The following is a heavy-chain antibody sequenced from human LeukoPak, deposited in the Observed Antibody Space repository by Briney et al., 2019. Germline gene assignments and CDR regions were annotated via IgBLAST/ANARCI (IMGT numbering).Heavy chain of an antibody. J-gene: IGHJ4*02. CDR2: ISSSSSYT. CDR1: GFTFSDYY. Sequence: GGSLRLSCAASGFTFSDYYMSWIRQAPGKGLEWVSYISSSSSYTNYADSVMGRFTISRHNSRNTLYLQMNSLRAEDTAVYYCARVDTVMAYYFDLWGQGTLVTVSS. CDR3: ARVDTVMAYYFDL. D-gene: IGHD5-18*01. V-gene: IGHV3-11*05.